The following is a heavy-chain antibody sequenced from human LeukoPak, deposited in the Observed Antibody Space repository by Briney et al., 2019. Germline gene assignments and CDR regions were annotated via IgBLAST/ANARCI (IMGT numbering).Heavy chain of an antibody. CDR1: GGSFSGYY. V-gene: IGHV4-34*01. CDR2: INHSGST. Sequence: KSSETLSLTCAVYGGSFSGYYLSWIRQPPGKGLEWIGEINHSGSTNYNPSLKSRVTISVDTSKNQFSLKLSSVTAADTAVYYCARGYDLIDYWGQGTLVNVSS. D-gene: IGHD3-22*01. J-gene: IGHJ4*02. CDR3: ARGYDLIDY.